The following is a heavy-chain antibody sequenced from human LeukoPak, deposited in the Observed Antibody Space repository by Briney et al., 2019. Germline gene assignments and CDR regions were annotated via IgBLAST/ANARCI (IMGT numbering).Heavy chain of an antibody. CDR1: GGSISSYY. Sequence: PSETLSLTCSVSGGSISSYYWSWIRQPAGKGLEWIGRIYTSGSTNYNPSLKSRVTMSVDTSKNQFSLKLSSVTAADTAVYYCARETSSGPLDYFDYWGQGTLVTVSS. J-gene: IGHJ4*02. D-gene: IGHD3-22*01. V-gene: IGHV4-4*07. CDR2: IYTSGST. CDR3: ARETSSGPLDYFDY.